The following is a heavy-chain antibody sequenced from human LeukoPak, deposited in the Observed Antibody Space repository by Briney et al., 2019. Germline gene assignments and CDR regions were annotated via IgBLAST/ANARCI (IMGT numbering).Heavy chain of an antibody. V-gene: IGHV3-30-3*01. CDR2: ISYDGSNK. J-gene: IGHJ4*02. CDR1: GFTFSSYA. D-gene: IGHD3-10*01. Sequence: GRSLRLSCAASGFTFSSYAMHWVRQAPGKGLEWVAVISYDGSNKYYADSVKGRFTISRDNSKNTLYLQMNSLRAEDTAVYYCARDGPHYYSDRYFDYWGQGTLVTVSS. CDR3: ARDGPHYYSDRYFDY.